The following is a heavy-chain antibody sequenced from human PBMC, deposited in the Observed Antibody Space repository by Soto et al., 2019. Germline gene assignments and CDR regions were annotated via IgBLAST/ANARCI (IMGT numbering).Heavy chain of an antibody. CDR1: GQTVNTNYS. D-gene: IGHD3-9*01. Sequence: PPETLSLTCLVSGQTVNTNYSLAWVRQSPGKGLEWIGELYHSGSAIHTPSLKKPVTLSLDGSKTQFSLNVSSVTAADTAVYYCARSVILSGSSYKGLIRLHYFDTWGPGTLLSVSS. CDR2: LYHSGSA. J-gene: IGHJ4*02. V-gene: IGHV4-4*03. CDR3: ARSVILSGSSYKGLIRLHYFDT.